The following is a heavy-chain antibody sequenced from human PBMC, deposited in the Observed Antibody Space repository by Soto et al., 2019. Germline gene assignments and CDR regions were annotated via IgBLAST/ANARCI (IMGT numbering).Heavy chain of an antibody. J-gene: IGHJ6*02. V-gene: IGHV3-66*01. Sequence: EVQLVESGGGLVQPGGSLRLSCAASGFTVSSNYMSWVRQAPGKGLEWVSVIYNGGSIYYADSVKGRFTISRDNSKNTLYLKMNSRRPEDTAVYYCARDRIPTGMDVWGQGTTVTVSS. CDR3: ARDRIPTGMDV. CDR2: IYNGGSI. CDR1: GFTVSSNY.